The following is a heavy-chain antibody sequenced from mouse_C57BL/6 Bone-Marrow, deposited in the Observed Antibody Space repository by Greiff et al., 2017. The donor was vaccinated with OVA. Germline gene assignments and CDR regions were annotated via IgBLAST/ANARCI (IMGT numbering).Heavy chain of an antibody. V-gene: IGHV1-61*01. J-gene: IGHJ1*03. CDR2: IYPSDSET. CDR3: AREDGNYGYFDV. CDR1: GYTFTSYW. D-gene: IGHD2-1*01. Sequence: VQLQQSGAELVRPGSSVKLSCKASGYTFTSYWMDWVKQRPGQGLEWIGNIYPSDSETHYNQKFKDKATLTVDKSSSTAYMQLSSLTSEDSAVYYCAREDGNYGYFDVWGTGTTVTVSS.